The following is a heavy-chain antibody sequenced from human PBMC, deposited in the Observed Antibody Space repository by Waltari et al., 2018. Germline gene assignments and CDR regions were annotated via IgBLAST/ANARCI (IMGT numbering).Heavy chain of an antibody. CDR2: IIPNLGIA. CDR1: GGTFSSYT. CDR3: ARDISASSGWYGY. J-gene: IGHJ4*02. D-gene: IGHD6-19*01. V-gene: IGHV1-69*08. Sequence: QVQLVQSGAEVKKPGSSVKVSCKASGGTFSSYTISWVRQAPGQGLEWMGRIIPNLGIANYAQKCQGRVTITADKSTSTAYMELSSLRSEDTAVYYCARDISASSGWYGYWGQGTLVTVSS.